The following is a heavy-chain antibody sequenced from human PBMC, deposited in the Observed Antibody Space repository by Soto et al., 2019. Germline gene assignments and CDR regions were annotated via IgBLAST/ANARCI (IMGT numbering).Heavy chain of an antibody. CDR3: ARVGRDLSGSYSGWFDP. Sequence: SETLSLTCTVSGGSISSYYWSWIWQPPGKGLEWIGYIYYSGSTNYNPSLKSRVTISVDTSKNQFSLKLSSVTAADTAVYYCARVGRDLSGSYSGWFDPWGQGTLVTVAS. CDR1: GGSISSYY. J-gene: IGHJ5*02. V-gene: IGHV4-59*01. CDR2: IYYSGST. D-gene: IGHD3-10*01.